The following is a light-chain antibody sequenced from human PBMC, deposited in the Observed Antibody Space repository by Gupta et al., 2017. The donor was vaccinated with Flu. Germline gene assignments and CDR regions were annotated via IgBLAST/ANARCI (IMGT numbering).Light chain of an antibody. CDR3: WAEAVSDWV. CDR1: SNDGRNYEL. J-gene: IGLJ3*02. V-gene: IGLV2-23*01. CDR2: ERR. Sequence: WISTCFTGTSNDGRNYELVSRYQQRTGKAHTIVIYERRTRAAGDSGRFSGSKSGNTAALTVSRCQDEDEADYDCWAEAVSDWVFGGGTKLTVL.